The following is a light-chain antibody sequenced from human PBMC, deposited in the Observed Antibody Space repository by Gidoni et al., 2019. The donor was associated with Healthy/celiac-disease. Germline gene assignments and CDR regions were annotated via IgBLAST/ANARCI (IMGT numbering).Light chain of an antibody. CDR3: QQNYSTPRT. CDR1: QSISSY. Sequence: DTQMTPSPSSLSASVGDRVTITCRASQSISSYLNWYQQKPGKAPKLLIYAASSLQSGVPSRFSGSGSGTDFTLTISSLQPEDIATYYCQQNYSTPRTFGEGTKVEIK. V-gene: IGKV1-39*01. J-gene: IGKJ2*01. CDR2: AAS.